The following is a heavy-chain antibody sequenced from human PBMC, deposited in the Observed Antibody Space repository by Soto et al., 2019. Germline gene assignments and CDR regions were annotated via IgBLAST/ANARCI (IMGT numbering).Heavy chain of an antibody. CDR3: ARGRYCSGGSCVPFDY. V-gene: IGHV4-34*01. CDR2: INHSGST. J-gene: IGHJ4*02. Sequence: SETLSLTCAVYGGSFSGYYWSWIRQPPGKGLEWIGEINHSGSTNYNPSLKSRVTISVDTSKNQFSLKLSSVTAADTAVYYCARGRYCSGGSCVPFDYWGQGTLVTVSS. CDR1: GGSFSGYY. D-gene: IGHD2-15*01.